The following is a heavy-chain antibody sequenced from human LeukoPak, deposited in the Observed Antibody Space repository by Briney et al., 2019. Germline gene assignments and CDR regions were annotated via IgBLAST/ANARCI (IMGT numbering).Heavy chain of an antibody. V-gene: IGHV5-51*01. J-gene: IGHJ6*02. Sequence: PGESLKISCKGSGYSFTSYWIGWVRQMPGKGLEWMGIIYPGDSDTRYSPSFQGQVTISADKSINTAYLQWGSLKASDTAMYYCARPVQFWLAKDYGMDVWGQGTTVTVSS. CDR1: GYSFTSYW. D-gene: IGHD3-9*01. CDR2: IYPGDSDT. CDR3: ARPVQFWLAKDYGMDV.